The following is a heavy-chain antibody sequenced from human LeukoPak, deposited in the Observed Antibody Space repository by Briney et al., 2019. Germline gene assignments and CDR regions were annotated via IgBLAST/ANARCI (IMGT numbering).Heavy chain of an antibody. CDR3: ARDPYSSSWYDYYYGMDV. D-gene: IGHD6-13*01. CDR1: GFTFSSYW. Sequence: PGGSLRLSCAASGFTFSSYWMSWVRQAPGKGLEWVSSISSSSSYIYYADSVKGRFTISRDNAKNSLYLQMNSLRAEDTAVYYCARDPYSSSWYDYYYGMDVWGQGTTVTVSS. CDR2: ISSSSSYI. V-gene: IGHV3-21*01. J-gene: IGHJ6*02.